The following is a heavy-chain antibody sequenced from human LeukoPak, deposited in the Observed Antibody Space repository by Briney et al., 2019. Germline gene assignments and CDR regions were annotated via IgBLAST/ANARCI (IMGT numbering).Heavy chain of an antibody. D-gene: IGHD1-26*01. CDR2: INTNTGNP. J-gene: IGHJ4*02. Sequence: GASVKVSCKASGYTFTSYAMNWVRPAPGQGLEWMGWINTNTGNPTYAQGFTGRFVFSLDTSVSTTYLQISSLKAEDTAVYYCASGPSYSGSNEYFDYWGQGTLVTVSS. CDR1: GYTFTSYA. V-gene: IGHV7-4-1*02. CDR3: ASGPSYSGSNEYFDY.